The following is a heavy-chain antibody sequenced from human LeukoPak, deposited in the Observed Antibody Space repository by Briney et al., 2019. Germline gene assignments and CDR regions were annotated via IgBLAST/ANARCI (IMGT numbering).Heavy chain of an antibody. CDR3: ARKAHFGELLLGYYYYYMDV. D-gene: IGHD3-10*01. J-gene: IGHJ6*03. CDR2: MNPNSGNT. CDR1: GYTFISYD. Sequence: ASVKVSCKASGYTFISYDINWVRQATGQGLEWMGWMNPNSGNTGYAQKFQGRVTMTRNTSISTAYMELSSLRSEDTAVYYCARKAHFGELLLGYYYYYMDVWGKGTTVTISS. V-gene: IGHV1-8*01.